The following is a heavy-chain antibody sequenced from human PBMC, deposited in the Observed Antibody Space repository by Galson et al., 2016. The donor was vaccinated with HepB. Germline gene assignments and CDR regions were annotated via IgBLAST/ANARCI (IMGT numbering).Heavy chain of an antibody. D-gene: IGHD3-10*01. V-gene: IGHV4-59*12. Sequence: SETLSLTCTVTGGSINSDYWSWIRRPPGRGLEWIGHVFYSGSTDYNPSLESRVTISVDTSKNQFSLRLSSVTAADTAVYYCARDRSSGSGNFGYWGQGTLVTVSS. J-gene: IGHJ4*02. CDR2: VFYSGST. CDR1: GGSINSDY. CDR3: ARDRSSGSGNFGY.